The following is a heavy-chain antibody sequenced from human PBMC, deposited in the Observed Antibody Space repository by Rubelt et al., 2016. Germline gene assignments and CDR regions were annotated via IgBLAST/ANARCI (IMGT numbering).Heavy chain of an antibody. CDR2: IYYSGST. D-gene: IGHD5-24*01. J-gene: IGHJ4*02. CDR3: ARDQIRWLTTPTPFDY. CDR1: GGSISSSSYY. V-gene: IGHV4-39*07. Sequence: QLQLQESGPGLVKPSETLSLTCTVSGGSISSSSYYWGWIRQPPGKGLEWIGSIYYSGSTYYNPSLKGRVTISVDTSKNQFALKLSSVTAADTAVYYCARDQIRWLTTPTPFDYWGQGTLVTVSS.